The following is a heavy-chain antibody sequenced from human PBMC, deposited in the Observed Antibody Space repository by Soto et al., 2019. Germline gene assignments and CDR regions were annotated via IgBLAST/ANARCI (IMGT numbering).Heavy chain of an antibody. CDR3: AKDHLTTTVTTVGY. CDR2: ISYHGSDK. V-gene: IGHV3-30*18. CDR1: GFTFSNYG. J-gene: IGHJ1*01. D-gene: IGHD4-17*01. Sequence: QVQLVESGGGVVQPGRSLRLSCAASGFTFSNYGMHWVRQAPGKGLEWVAVISYHGSDKYYADSVKGRFTISRDNSKNALVLQMESLRAEDTAVYDCAKDHLTTTVTTVGYWGQGTLVTVSS.